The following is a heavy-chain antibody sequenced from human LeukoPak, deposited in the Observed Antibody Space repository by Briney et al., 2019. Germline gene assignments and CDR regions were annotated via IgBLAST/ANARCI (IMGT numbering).Heavy chain of an antibody. CDR3: AKALYNYYDSSGPFDY. J-gene: IGHJ4*02. D-gene: IGHD3-22*01. Sequence: GGSLRLSCAASGFTFSSYGMHWVRQAPGKGLEWVAVIWYDGSNKYYADSVKGRFTISRDNSKNTLYLQMNSLRAEDTAVYYCAKALYNYYDSSGPFDYWGQGTLVTVSS. V-gene: IGHV3-30*02. CDR2: IWYDGSNK. CDR1: GFTFSSYG.